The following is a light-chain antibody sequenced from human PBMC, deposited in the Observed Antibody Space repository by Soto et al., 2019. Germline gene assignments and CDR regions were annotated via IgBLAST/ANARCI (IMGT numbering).Light chain of an antibody. CDR2: AAS. J-gene: IGKJ2*01. V-gene: IGKV1-27*01. CDR1: QGISNY. CDR3: QQYNNWPPYT. Sequence: DIQMTQSPSSLSASVGDRVTITCRASQGISNYLAWYQQKPGKVPKLLIYAASTLQSGVPSRFSGSGSGTEFTLTISSLQSEDFAVYYCQQYNNWPPYTFGQGTKVDIK.